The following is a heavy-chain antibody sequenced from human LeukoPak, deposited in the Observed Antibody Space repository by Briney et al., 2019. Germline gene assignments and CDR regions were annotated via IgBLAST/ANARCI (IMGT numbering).Heavy chain of an antibody. Sequence: SETLSLTCIVSGGSISNSTYYWGWIRRPPGKGLEWIGSIYYSGYTYYNPSLKSRVTISVDTSKNQFSLKLSSVTAADTAVYYCARHSPGYYYYDMDVWGQGTTVTVSS. V-gene: IGHV4-39*01. CDR3: ARHSPGYYYYDMDV. CDR2: IYYSGYT. CDR1: GGSISNSTYY. J-gene: IGHJ6*02.